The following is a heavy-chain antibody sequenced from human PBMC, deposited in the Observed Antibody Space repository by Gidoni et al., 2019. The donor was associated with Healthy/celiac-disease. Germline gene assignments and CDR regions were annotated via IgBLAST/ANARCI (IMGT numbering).Heavy chain of an antibody. CDR2: MNHSGST. D-gene: IGHD2-15*01. CDR1: GGSFSGYY. J-gene: IGHJ6*02. V-gene: IGHV4-34*01. Sequence: HVQLPQWGAGLLQPSAPLSLTCAVSGGSFSGYYASRIRQPPGKGLEWIGEMNHSGSTNYNPSLKSRVTISVDTSKNQFSLKLSSVTAADTAVYYCARRRAGYCSGGSCYVGVDVWGQGTTVTVAS. CDR3: ARRRAGYCSGGSCYVGVDV.